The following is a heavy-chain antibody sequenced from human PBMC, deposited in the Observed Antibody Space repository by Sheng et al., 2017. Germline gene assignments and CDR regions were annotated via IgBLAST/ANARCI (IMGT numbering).Heavy chain of an antibody. CDR2: IFYSGTT. Sequence: QLQLQESGPGLVKPSETLSLTCTVSGGTTSSSSYYWGLIRQPPGKGLEWIGSIFYSGTTYYSPSLKSRVTISVDTSKNQFSLKLRSVTAADTAVYYCARGSSLRHYYYMDVWGQGTTVTVSS. J-gene: IGHJ6*03. CDR1: GGTTSSSSYY. CDR3: ARGSSLRHYYYMDV. V-gene: IGHV4-39*07.